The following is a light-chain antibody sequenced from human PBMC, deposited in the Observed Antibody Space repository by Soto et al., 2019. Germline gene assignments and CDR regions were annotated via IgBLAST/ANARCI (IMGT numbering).Light chain of an antibody. CDR3: QQTDSFPIT. J-gene: IGKJ5*01. Sequence: PGERVTLSCRASQSVSSSYLTWYQQKPGQAPRLLIYGASTRATGIPARFSGSGSGTEFTLTISSLQPEDFGTYYCQQTDSFPITFGQGTRLEIK. CDR2: GAS. CDR1: QSVSSSY. V-gene: IGKV3D-7*01.